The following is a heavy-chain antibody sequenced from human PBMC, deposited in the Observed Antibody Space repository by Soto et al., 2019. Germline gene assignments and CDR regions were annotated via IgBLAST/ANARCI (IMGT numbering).Heavy chain of an antibody. CDR2: ISYDGSNK. CDR3: ARPWSGSSVGAYDY. D-gene: IGHD6-6*01. V-gene: IGHV3-30-3*01. Sequence: PGGSLRLSCAASGFPFNNFDVHWVRQAPGKGLEWVAIISYDGSNKYYADSVKGRFTISRDNSKNTLDLQMNSLRAEDTAIYYCARPWSGSSVGAYDYWGQGTLVTVSS. CDR1: GFPFNNFD. J-gene: IGHJ4*02.